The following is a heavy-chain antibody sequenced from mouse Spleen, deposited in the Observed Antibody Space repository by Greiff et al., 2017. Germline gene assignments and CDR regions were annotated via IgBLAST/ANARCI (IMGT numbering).Heavy chain of an antibody. CDR1: GFSLTSYG. J-gene: IGHJ3*01. D-gene: IGHD2-14*01. V-gene: IGHV2-9*02. CDR2: IWAGGST. Sequence: VMLVESGPGLVAPSQSLSITCTVSGFSLTSYGVHWVRQPPGKGLEWLGVIWAGGSTNYNSALMSRLSIRKDNSKSQVFLKMNSLQTDDTAMYYCARDRDRYDWNGFAYWGQGTLVTVSA. CDR3: ARDRDRYDWNGFAY.